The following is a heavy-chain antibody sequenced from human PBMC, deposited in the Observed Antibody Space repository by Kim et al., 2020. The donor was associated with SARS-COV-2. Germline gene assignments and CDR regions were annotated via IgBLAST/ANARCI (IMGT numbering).Heavy chain of an antibody. J-gene: IGHJ1*01. CDR3: AKASWSGDYC. CDR2: IGAGDDGT. CDR1: ACTFYRDR. V-gene: IGHV3-23*01. Sequence: GGSLRLSCDASACTFYRDRMSWVRQAPGKGLEWVSAIGAGDDGTFYADPVRGRFTVSRDDSKNILFLQMNSLRVDDTAIYYCAKASWSGDYCWGQGTLVTVSS. D-gene: IGHD3-3*01.